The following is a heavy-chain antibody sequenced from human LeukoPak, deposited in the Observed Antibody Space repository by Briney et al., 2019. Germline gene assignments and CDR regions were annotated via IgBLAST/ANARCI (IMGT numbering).Heavy chain of an antibody. CDR3: ATGWTSYFDY. D-gene: IGHD3/OR15-3a*01. CDR2: ISGSGGST. V-gene: IGHV3-23*01. J-gene: IGHJ4*02. Sequence: GGSLRLSCAASGFTVSSNYMSWVRQAPGKGLEWVSTISGSGGSTYYADSVKGRFTISRDNSKNTLYLQMNSLRAEDTAVYYCATGWTSYFDYWGQRTLVTVSS. CDR1: GFTVSSNY.